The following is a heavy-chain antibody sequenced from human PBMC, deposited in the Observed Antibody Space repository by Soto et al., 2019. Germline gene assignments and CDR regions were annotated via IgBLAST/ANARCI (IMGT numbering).Heavy chain of an antibody. D-gene: IGHD3-3*02. CDR3: AKGTSIFYYYYYGMDV. V-gene: IGHV3-30*18. Sequence: PGGSLRLSCAASGFTFSSYGRHWVRQAPGKGLEWVAVISYDGSNKYYADSVKGRFTISRDNSKNTLYLQMNSLRAEDTAVYYCAKGTSIFYYYYYGMDVWGQGTTLTVSS. J-gene: IGHJ6*02. CDR2: ISYDGSNK. CDR1: GFTFSSYG.